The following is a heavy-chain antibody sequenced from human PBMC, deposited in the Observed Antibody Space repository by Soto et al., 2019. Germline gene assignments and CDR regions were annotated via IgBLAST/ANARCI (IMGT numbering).Heavy chain of an antibody. CDR2: ISASGGST. Sequence: VQLLESGGGLVQPGGSLRLSCAASGFTFTNYAMTWVRQAPGKGLEWVSAISASGGSTYYADSVKGRFTISRDNSKNTLFLQINSLRAEDTAVYYCARGAGYSSGWLNWFDPWGQGTLVTVSS. D-gene: IGHD6-19*01. J-gene: IGHJ5*02. CDR1: GFTFTNYA. V-gene: IGHV3-23*01. CDR3: ARGAGYSSGWLNWFDP.